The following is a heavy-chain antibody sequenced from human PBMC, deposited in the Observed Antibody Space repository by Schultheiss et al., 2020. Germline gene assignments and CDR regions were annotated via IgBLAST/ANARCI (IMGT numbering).Heavy chain of an antibody. J-gene: IGHJ6*03. Sequence: SQTLSLTCAVYGGSFSGYYWSWIRQPPGKGLEWIGYIYNNAGTNYNPSLKSRVTISVDTSKNQFSLKLSSVTAADTAVYYCARITNNGVAYYYYYMDVWGKGTTVTVSS. CDR1: GGSFSGYY. V-gene: IGHV4-59*08. CDR2: IYNNAGT. D-gene: IGHD2-8*01. CDR3: ARITNNGVAYYYYYMDV.